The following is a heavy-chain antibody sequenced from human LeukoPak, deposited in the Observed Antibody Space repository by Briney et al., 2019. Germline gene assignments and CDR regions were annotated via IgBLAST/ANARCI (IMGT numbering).Heavy chain of an antibody. D-gene: IGHD3-22*01. V-gene: IGHV3-23*01. Sequence: SGGSLRLSCAVSGFTFSHYAMSWVRQAPGTGLEWVGSLTDSGDATYYADSVKGRFTISRDNSKNTLYLQMNSLRAEDTAVYYCAGTIVGKWAIDYWGQGTLVTVSS. CDR1: GFTFSHYA. CDR3: AGTIVGKWAIDY. J-gene: IGHJ4*02. CDR2: LTDSGDAT.